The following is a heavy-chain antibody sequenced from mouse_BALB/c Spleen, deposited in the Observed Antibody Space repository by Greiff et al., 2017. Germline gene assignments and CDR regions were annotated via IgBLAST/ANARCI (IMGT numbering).Heavy chain of an antibody. D-gene: IGHD1-1*01. CDR2: ISSGGST. CDR1: GFTFSSYA. CDR3: ARGDYYGSSQAWFAY. Sequence: EVMLVESGGGLVKPGGSLKLSCAASGFTFSSYAMSWVRQTPEKRLEWVASISSGGSTYYPDSVKGRFTISRDNARNILYLQMSSLRSEDTAMYYCARGDYYGSSQAWFAYWGQGTLVTVSA. V-gene: IGHV5-6-5*01. J-gene: IGHJ3*01.